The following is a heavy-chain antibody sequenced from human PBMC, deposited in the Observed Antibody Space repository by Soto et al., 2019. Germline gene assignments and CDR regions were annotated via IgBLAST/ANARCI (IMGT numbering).Heavy chain of an antibody. V-gene: IGHV3-48*01. CDR3: ATRSRGYSGYVKY. Sequence: EVQLVESGGGLVQPGGSLRLSCAASGFTFSSYSMSGVRQTPGKGLEWVSHISGGSSLIYYAVSVKGRFNISRDNAENSLYLQMNSLRAEDTAVYYWATRSRGYSGYVKYWGQGTVVTVSS. D-gene: IGHD5-12*01. CDR2: ISGGSSLI. J-gene: IGHJ4*02. CDR1: GFTFSSYS.